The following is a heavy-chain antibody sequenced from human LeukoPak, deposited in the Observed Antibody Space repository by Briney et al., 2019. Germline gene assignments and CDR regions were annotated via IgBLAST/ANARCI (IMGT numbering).Heavy chain of an antibody. V-gene: IGHV3-21*01. CDR3: ARDRSNLNWYFDL. D-gene: IGHD1-20*01. Sequence: GGFLRLSCAASGFTFSSYSMNWVRQAPGKGLEWVSSISSSSSYIYYADSVKGRFTISRDNARNSLYLQMNSLRAEDTAVYYCARDRSNLNWYFDLWGRGTLVTVSS. J-gene: IGHJ2*01. CDR2: ISSSSSYI. CDR1: GFTFSSYS.